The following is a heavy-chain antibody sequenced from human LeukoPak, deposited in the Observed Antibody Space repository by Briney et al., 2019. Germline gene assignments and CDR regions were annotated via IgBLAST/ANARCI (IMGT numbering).Heavy chain of an antibody. CDR1: GGSFSGYY. V-gene: IGHV4-34*01. D-gene: IGHD3-22*01. CDR2: INHNGST. J-gene: IGHJ4*02. CDR3: AAYYYDSSGYFDY. Sequence: PSETLSLTCAVYGGSFSGYYWSWIRQPPGKGLEWIGEINHNGSTNYNPSLKSRVTISVDTSKNQFSLKLSSVTAADTAVYYCAAYYYDSSGYFDYWGQGTLVTVSS.